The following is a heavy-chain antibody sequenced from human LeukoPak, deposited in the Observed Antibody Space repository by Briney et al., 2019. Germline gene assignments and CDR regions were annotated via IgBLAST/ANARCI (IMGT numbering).Heavy chain of an antibody. V-gene: IGHV3-30*18. CDR1: GFTFSSYG. CDR2: ISYDGSNK. J-gene: IGHJ4*02. CDR3: AKLSGRAVAGTLGY. Sequence: GGPLRLSCAASGFTFSSYGMHWVRQAPGKGLEWVAVISYDGSNKYYADSVKGRFTISRDNSKNTLYLQMNSLRVEDTAVYYCAKLSGRAVAGTLGYWGQGTLVTVSS. D-gene: IGHD6-19*01.